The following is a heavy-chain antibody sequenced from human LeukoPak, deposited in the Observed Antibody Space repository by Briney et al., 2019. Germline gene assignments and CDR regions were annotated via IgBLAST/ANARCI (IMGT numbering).Heavy chain of an antibody. CDR2: INHSGST. J-gene: IGHJ6*03. CDR1: GGSFSGYY. D-gene: IGHD4-11*01. CDR3: ARDYTSVYYYYMDV. V-gene: IGHV4-34*01. Sequence: SETLSLTCAVYGGSFSGYYWSWIRQPPGKGLEWIGEINHSGSTNYNPSLESRVTISVDTSKNQFSLKLSSVTAADTAVYYCARDYTSVYYYYMDVWGKGTTVTVSS.